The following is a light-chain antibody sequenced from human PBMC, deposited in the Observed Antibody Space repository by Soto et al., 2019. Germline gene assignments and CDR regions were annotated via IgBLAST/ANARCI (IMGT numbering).Light chain of an antibody. CDR1: STDIGSYNY. Sequence: QSALTQPASLSGSPGQSITISCTGTSTDIGSYNYVSWYQQHTGKAPKLMIFDVSYRPSGISDRFSGSKSGNTASLTISGRQPEDEPDYYCSSSGASSTLFGGGPKRTVL. V-gene: IGLV2-14*03. J-gene: IGLJ2*01. CDR2: DVS. CDR3: SSSGASSTL.